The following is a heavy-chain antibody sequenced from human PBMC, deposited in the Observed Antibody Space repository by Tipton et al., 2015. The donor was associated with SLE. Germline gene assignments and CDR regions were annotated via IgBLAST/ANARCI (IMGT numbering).Heavy chain of an antibody. CDR1: GFPFNRNA. CDR2: ISGSGDRT. CDR3: AKGPWGTTTGTTDH. J-gene: IGHJ4*02. Sequence: GSLRLSCVASGFPFNRNAVTWVRQAPGKGLEWVSAISGSGDRTYYTDSVKGRFTISRDNSKNSLYLQMNSLRAEDTAMYYCAKGPWGTTTGTTDHWGQGALVSVSS. V-gene: IGHV3-23*01. D-gene: IGHD1-1*01.